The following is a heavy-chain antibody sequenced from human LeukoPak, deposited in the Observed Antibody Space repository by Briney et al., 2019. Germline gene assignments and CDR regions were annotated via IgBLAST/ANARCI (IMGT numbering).Heavy chain of an antibody. J-gene: IGHJ3*01. Sequence: GGSLRLSCAASGFTFSNAWMSWVRQAPGKGLEWVAFIRYDGSNKYYADSVRGRFTISRDNAKNSMFLQMNTLRAEDTARYYCARSRFPVAGTVREFDLWGQGTLVTVS. V-gene: IGHV3-33*08. CDR2: IRYDGSNK. CDR1: GFTFSNAW. CDR3: ARSRFPVAGTVREFDL. D-gene: IGHD6-19*01.